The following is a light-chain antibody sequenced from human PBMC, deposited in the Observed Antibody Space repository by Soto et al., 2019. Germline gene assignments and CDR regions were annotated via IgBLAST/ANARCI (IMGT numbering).Light chain of an antibody. CDR3: QQYNNWPPPIT. CDR1: QSVSRN. V-gene: IGKV3-15*01. Sequence: DIVMTQSRATLSVSPGERGTLCCRCSQSVSRNLAWYQQKPGQAPRLLIYSASTRATGIPARFSGSGSGTEFTLTISSLQSEDFAVYYCQQYNNWPPPITFGQGTRLEI. CDR2: SAS. J-gene: IGKJ5*01.